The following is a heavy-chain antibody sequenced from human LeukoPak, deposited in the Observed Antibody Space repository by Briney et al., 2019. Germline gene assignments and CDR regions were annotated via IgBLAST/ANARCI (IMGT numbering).Heavy chain of an antibody. J-gene: IGHJ6*03. V-gene: IGHV3-23*01. CDR3: AKRRSRSSTCYYYMDV. CDR2: ISGSGGST. Sequence: GGSLRLSCAASVFTFSSYTMSGVRQAPGKGLEWVSAISGSGGSTYYADSVKGRFTISRDNSKKTLYQQMKSLRAKNTAVYYGAKRRSRSSTCYYYMDVWGKGTTVTVSS. CDR1: VFTFSSYT. D-gene: IGHD6-6*01.